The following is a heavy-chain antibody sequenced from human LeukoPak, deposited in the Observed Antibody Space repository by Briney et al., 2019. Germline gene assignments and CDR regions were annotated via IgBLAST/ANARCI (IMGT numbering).Heavy chain of an antibody. CDR2: ISSSGSTI. V-gene: IGHV3-11*04. D-gene: IGHD3-10*01. J-gene: IGHJ4*02. CDR1: GFTFSDYY. Sequence: GGSLRLSCAASGFTFSDYYMSWIRQAPGKGLEWVSYISSSGSTIYYADSLKGRFTISRDNAKNSLYLQMNSLRAEDTAVYYCARDRNYYGSGSSQRLDYWGQGTLVTVSS. CDR3: ARDRNYYGSGSSQRLDY.